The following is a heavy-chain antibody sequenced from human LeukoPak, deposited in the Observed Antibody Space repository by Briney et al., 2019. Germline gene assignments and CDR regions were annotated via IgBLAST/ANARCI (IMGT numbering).Heavy chain of an antibody. CDR3: ARCAGDFWSGYPDY. V-gene: IGHV4-39*01. CDR2: IYYSGST. CDR1: GGSISSYY. D-gene: IGHD3-3*01. Sequence: KASETLSLTCTVSGGSISSYYWGWIRQPPGKGMEWIGSIYYSGSTYYNPSLKSRVTISVDTSKNQFSLKLSSVTAADTAVYYCARCAGDFWSGYPDYWGQGTLVTVSS. J-gene: IGHJ4*02.